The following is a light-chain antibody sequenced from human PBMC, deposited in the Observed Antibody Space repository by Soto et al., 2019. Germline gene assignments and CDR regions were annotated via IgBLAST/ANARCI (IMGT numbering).Light chain of an antibody. V-gene: IGKV3-20*01. CDR1: QSIIRY. Sequence: IMLTQSPGTLSFSPGERTTLSCRASQSIIRYLAWYQQKPGQGPRLLIYGASSRATGTPDRFSGSGSGTDFTLTINRLEPEDFALYYCQQYGSSPPTFGQGTKV. J-gene: IGKJ1*01. CDR2: GAS. CDR3: QQYGSSPPT.